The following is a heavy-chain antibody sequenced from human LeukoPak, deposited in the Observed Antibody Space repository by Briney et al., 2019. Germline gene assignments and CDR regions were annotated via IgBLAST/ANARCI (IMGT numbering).Heavy chain of an antibody. J-gene: IGHJ3*02. CDR3: ARAQLRADAFDI. Sequence: GGSLRLSCAASGFTFSSYWMHWVRQAPGKGLVWVSRINSDGSSTRYADSVKGRFTISRDNAKNTLYLQMNSLRAEDTAVYYCARAQLRADAFDIWGQGTMVTVSS. V-gene: IGHV3-74*01. D-gene: IGHD4-17*01. CDR1: GFTFSSYW. CDR2: INSDGSST.